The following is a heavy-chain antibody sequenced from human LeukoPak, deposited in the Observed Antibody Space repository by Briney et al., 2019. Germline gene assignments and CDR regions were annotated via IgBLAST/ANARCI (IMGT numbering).Heavy chain of an antibody. Sequence: SETLSLTCAVYGGSFSGYYWSWIRQPPGKGLEWIGEINHSGSTNYNPSLKSRVTMSVDTSKNQSSLKLSSVTAVDTAVYYCARLTLSGLFDYWGQGTLVTVSS. V-gene: IGHV4-34*01. CDR2: INHSGST. J-gene: IGHJ4*02. D-gene: IGHD5-12*01. CDR1: GGSFSGYY. CDR3: ARLTLSGLFDY.